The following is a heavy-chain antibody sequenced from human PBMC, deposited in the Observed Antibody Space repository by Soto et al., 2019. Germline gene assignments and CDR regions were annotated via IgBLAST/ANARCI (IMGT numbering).Heavy chain of an antibody. CDR1: GFTFSSYG. V-gene: IGHV3-33*01. J-gene: IGHJ6*02. CDR3: ARDLAYSDYGSGSYYNSYYYYGMDV. Sequence: QVQLVESGGGVVQPGRSLRLSCAASGFTFSSYGMHWVRQAPGKGLEWVAVIWYDGSNKYYADSVKGRFTISRDNSKNTLYLQMNSLRAEDTAVYYCARDLAYSDYGSGSYYNSYYYYGMDVWGQGTTVTVSS. D-gene: IGHD3-10*01. CDR2: IWYDGSNK.